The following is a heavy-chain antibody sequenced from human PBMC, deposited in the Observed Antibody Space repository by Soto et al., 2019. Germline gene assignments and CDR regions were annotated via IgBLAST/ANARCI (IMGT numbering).Heavy chain of an antibody. V-gene: IGHV1-18*04. J-gene: IGHJ4*02. D-gene: IGHD3-22*01. CDR1: GYTFTSCG. CDR2: ISAYNGNT. Sequence: ASVNVSCKASGYTFTSCGISWVRRAPGQGLEWMGWISAYNGNTNYAQKLQGRVTMTTDTSTSTAYMELRSLRSDDTAVYYCARLYYYDSSGYYSYVDYWGQGTLVTVSS. CDR3: ARLYYYDSSGYYSYVDY.